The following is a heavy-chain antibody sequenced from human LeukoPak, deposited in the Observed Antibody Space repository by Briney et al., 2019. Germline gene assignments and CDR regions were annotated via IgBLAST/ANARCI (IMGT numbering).Heavy chain of an antibody. V-gene: IGHV3-23*01. Sequence: GGSLRLSCAASRFIFSNYAMSWVRQAPGKGLEWVSRITGSGGGTYYADSVKGRFTTSRDNSKNTLYLQMNSLRAEDTAVYYCRGYYYDSSGYYLTDYWGQGTLVTVSS. D-gene: IGHD3-22*01. CDR3: RGYYYDSSGYYLTDY. CDR1: RFIFSNYA. J-gene: IGHJ4*02. CDR2: ITGSGGGT.